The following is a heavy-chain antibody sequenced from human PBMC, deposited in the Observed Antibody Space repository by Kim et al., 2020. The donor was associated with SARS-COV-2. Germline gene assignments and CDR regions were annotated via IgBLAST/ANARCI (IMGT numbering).Heavy chain of an antibody. V-gene: IGHV4-38-2*02. CDR3: ARAFRGWGSRAVDY. D-gene: IGHD3-16*01. Sequence: SETLSLTCTVSGYSISSGYYWGWIRQPPGKGLEWIGSIYHSGSTYYNPSLKSRVTISVDTSKNQFSLKLSPVTAADTAVYYGARAFRGWGSRAVDYWGKG. CDR2: IYHSGST. CDR1: GYSISSGYY. J-gene: IGHJ4*02.